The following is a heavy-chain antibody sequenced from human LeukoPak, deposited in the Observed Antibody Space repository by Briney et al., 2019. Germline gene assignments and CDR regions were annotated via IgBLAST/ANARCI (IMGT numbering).Heavy chain of an antibody. D-gene: IGHD2-15*01. CDR1: GGSISSSSYY. Sequence: SETLSLTCTVSGGSISSSSYYWGWIRQPPGKGLEWIGSIHYSGSTNYNPSLKSRVTISVDTSKNQFSLKLSSVTAADTAVYYCARGGYCSGGSCYPSPFFDYWGQGTLVTVSS. CDR3: ARGGYCSGGSCYPSPFFDY. CDR2: IHYSGST. J-gene: IGHJ4*02. V-gene: IGHV4-39*07.